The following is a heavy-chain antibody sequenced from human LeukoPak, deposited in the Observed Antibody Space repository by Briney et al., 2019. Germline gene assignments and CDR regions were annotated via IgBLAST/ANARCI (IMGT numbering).Heavy chain of an antibody. V-gene: IGHV3-74*01. CDR1: GFSFSGHW. CDR2: ISPTGSTT. J-gene: IGHJ4*02. Sequence: GGSLRLSCTASGFSFSGHWMHWARQLPGKGLVWVSRISPTGSTTSYADSVKGRFTVSRDNAKNTLYLQVNNLRAEDTAVYYCARGPNSNWSGLDFWGEGTLLTVSS. D-gene: IGHD6-6*01. CDR3: ARGPNSNWSGLDF.